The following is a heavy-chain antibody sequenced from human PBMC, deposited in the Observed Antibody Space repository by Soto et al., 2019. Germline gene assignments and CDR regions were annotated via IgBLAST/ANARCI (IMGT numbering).Heavy chain of an antibody. D-gene: IGHD1-26*01. V-gene: IGHV3-15*07. CDR2: IKSKTDGGTT. CDR1: GFTFSNAW. Sequence: GGSLRLSCAASGFTFSNAWMNWVRQAPGKGLEWVGRIKSKTDGGTTDYAAPVKGRFTISRDNAKNSLYLQMNSLRAEDTAVYYCASNSGSYHDQISWGQGTLVTVSS. CDR3: ASNSGSYHDQIS. J-gene: IGHJ4*02.